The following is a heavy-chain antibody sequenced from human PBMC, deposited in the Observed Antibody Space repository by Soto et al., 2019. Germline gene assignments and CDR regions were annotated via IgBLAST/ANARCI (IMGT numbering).Heavy chain of an antibody. Sequence: SETLSLTCAVSGGSISSSNWWSWVRQPPGKGLEWIGEIYHSGSTNYNPSLKSRVTISVDKSKNQFSLKLSSVTAADTAVYYCASSIVVVPAAIPEGAFDIWGQGTMVTVSS. J-gene: IGHJ3*02. CDR2: IYHSGST. CDR3: ASSIVVVPAAIPEGAFDI. D-gene: IGHD2-2*02. CDR1: GGSISSSNW. V-gene: IGHV4-4*02.